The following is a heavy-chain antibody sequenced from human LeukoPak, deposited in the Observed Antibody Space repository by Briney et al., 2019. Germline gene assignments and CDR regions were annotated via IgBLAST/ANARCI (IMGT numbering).Heavy chain of an antibody. Sequence: ASVKVSCKASGYTFTSYDINWVRQATGQGLEWMGWMNPNSGNTGYAQKFQGRVTMTRNTSISTAYMELSSLRSEDTAVYYCARGEVVGATTLNWFDPWGQGTLVTVSS. CDR1: GYTFTSYD. CDR2: MNPNSGNT. D-gene: IGHD1-26*01. V-gene: IGHV1-8*01. J-gene: IGHJ5*02. CDR3: ARGEVVGATTLNWFDP.